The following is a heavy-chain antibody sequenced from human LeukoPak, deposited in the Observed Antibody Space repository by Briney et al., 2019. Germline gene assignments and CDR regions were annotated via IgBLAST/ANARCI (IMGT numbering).Heavy chain of an antibody. D-gene: IGHD3-10*02. V-gene: IGHV3-48*03. Sequence: GGSLRLSCAASGFTFSSYEMNWVRQAPGKGLEWVSYISSSSGSTIYYADSVKGRFTISRDNAKNSLYLQMNSLRAEDTAVYYCAELGITMIGGVWGKGTTVTISS. CDR3: AELGITMIGGV. CDR1: GFTFSSYE. CDR2: ISSSSGSTI. J-gene: IGHJ6*04.